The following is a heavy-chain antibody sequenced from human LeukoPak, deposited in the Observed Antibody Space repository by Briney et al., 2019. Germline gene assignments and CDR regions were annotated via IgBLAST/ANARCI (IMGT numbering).Heavy chain of an antibody. CDR1: GGSISSSSYY. D-gene: IGHD2-21*02. J-gene: IGHJ5*02. CDR2: IYYSGST. V-gene: IGHV4-39*01. Sequence: PSETLSLTCTVSGGSISSSSYYWGWIRQPPGKGLEWIGSIYYSGSTYYNPSLKSRVTISVDTSKNQFSLKLSSVTAADTAVYYCARGRLRGVWFDPWGQGTLVTVSS. CDR3: ARGRLRGVWFDP.